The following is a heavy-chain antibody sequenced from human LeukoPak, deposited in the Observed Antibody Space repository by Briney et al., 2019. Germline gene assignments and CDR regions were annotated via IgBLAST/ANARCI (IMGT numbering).Heavy chain of an antibody. Sequence: SETLSLTCAVYGGSFSGYYWSWIRQPPPQGLEWIGEINHSGSTNYNPSLKSRVTISVDTSKNQFSLKLSSVTAADTAVYYCAREGVVGAYGHFDYWGQGTLVTVSS. CDR3: AREGVVGAYGHFDY. CDR2: INHSGST. J-gene: IGHJ4*02. V-gene: IGHV4-34*01. CDR1: GGSFSGYY. D-gene: IGHD2-15*01.